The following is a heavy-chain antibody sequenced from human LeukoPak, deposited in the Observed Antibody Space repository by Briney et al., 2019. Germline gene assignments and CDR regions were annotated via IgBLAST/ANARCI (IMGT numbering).Heavy chain of an antibody. CDR3: ARDKAVTTELTQYFHH. Sequence: ASVKVSCKASGYTFTSYGISWVRQAPGQGLEWMGWISAYNGNTNYAQKLQGRVTMTTDTSTSTAYMELRSLRSDDTAVYYCARDKAVTTELTQYFHHWGQGTLVTVSS. CDR1: GYTFTSYG. J-gene: IGHJ1*01. CDR2: ISAYNGNT. V-gene: IGHV1-18*01. D-gene: IGHD4-11*01.